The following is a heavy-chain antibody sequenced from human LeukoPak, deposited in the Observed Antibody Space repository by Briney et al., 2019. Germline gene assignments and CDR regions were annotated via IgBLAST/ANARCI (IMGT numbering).Heavy chain of an antibody. V-gene: IGHV4-34*01. CDR2: INQSGST. CDR3: ARGPPLEYSGSSRYFDL. J-gene: IGHJ2*01. D-gene: IGHD6-6*01. Sequence: PSETLTLTCAVYGGSFSGYYWSWIRQPPGKGLEWIGEINQSGSTNYNPPLKSRVTISVDTSKNQFSLKLSPVTAADTAVYYCARGPPLEYSGSSRYFDLWGRGTLVTVSS. CDR1: GGSFSGYY.